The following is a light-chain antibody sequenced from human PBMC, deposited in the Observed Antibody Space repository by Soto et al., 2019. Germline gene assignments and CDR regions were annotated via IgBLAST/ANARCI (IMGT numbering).Light chain of an antibody. Sequence: QSVLTQPASVSGSPGHSITSSCTGPSSDVGSYNLVSWYQQHPGKAPKLMIYEGSKRPSGVSNRFSGSKSGNTASLTISGLQAEDEAAYYCCSYAGSSTLYVFGTGTKVTVL. J-gene: IGLJ1*01. V-gene: IGLV2-23*01. CDR2: EGS. CDR1: SSDVGSYNL. CDR3: CSYAGSSTLYV.